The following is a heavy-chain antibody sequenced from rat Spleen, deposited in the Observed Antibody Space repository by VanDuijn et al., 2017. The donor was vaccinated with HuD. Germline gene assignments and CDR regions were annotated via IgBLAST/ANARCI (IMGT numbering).Heavy chain of an antibody. V-gene: IGHV5S13*01. Sequence: EVQLVESDGGLVQPGRSLKLSCAASGFTFSNYGMAWVRQAPTKGLEWVATISTGGGNTYYRDSVRGRFTISRDNVKNILYLQMDSLRSEDTASYSCARQWYYFDYWGQGVMVTVSS. CDR2: ISTGGGNT. CDR3: ARQWYYFDY. J-gene: IGHJ2*01. D-gene: IGHD1-1*01. CDR1: GFTFSNYG.